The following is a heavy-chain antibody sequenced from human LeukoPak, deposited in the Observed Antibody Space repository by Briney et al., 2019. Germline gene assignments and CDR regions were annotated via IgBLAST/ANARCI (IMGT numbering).Heavy chain of an antibody. Sequence: GGSLRLSCAASGFTVSTNYMSWVRQAPGKGLEWVSLIYSGGSTYYADSVKGRFTISRDNSKNTLYLQINSLRAEDTAVYYCAKDHLPGIVVADRDYWGQGTLVTVSS. J-gene: IGHJ4*02. D-gene: IGHD6-19*01. CDR2: IYSGGST. CDR3: AKDHLPGIVVADRDY. CDR1: GFTVSTNY. V-gene: IGHV3-53*01.